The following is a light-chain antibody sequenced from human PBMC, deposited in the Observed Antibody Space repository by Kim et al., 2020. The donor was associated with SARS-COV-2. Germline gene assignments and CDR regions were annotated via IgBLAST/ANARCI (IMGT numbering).Light chain of an antibody. V-gene: IGKV3-20*01. CDR3: QQYDSSVWT. CDR2: GAS. J-gene: IGKJ1*01. CDR1: QSVNGRF. Sequence: SPGAGATLSCRASQSVNGRFLAWYQQKPGQAPRLLIYGASTRATGIPDRFSGSRSGTDFTLTISRLEPEDFAMYYCQQYDSSVWTFGQGTKVDIK.